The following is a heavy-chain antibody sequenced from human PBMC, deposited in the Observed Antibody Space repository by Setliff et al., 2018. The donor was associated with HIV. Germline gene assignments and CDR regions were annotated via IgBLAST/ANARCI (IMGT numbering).Heavy chain of an antibody. CDR2: INAGYGNT. V-gene: IGHV1-3*01. Sequence: GASVKVSCKASGYTFTSYAIHWVRQAPGQSLEWMGWINAGYGNTKYSQKFQGRVTITRDASASTAYMELNSLRSEDTAVYYCARSPGDYLFDYWGQGTLVTVSS. D-gene: IGHD4-17*01. CDR1: GYTFTSYA. CDR3: ARSPGDYLFDY. J-gene: IGHJ4*02.